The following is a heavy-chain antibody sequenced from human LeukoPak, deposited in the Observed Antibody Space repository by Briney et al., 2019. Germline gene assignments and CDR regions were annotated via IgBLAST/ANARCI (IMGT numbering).Heavy chain of an antibody. V-gene: IGHV4-59*01. CDR2: IYYSGST. J-gene: IGHJ3*02. Sequence: SEALSLTCTVSGGSISSYYWSWIRQPPGKGLEWIGYIYYSGSTNYNPSLKSRVTISVDTSKNQFSLKLGSVTAADTAVYYCARAGYSSSWYLDAFDIWGQGTMVTVCS. CDR3: ARAGYSSSWYLDAFDI. D-gene: IGHD6-13*01. CDR1: GGSISSYY.